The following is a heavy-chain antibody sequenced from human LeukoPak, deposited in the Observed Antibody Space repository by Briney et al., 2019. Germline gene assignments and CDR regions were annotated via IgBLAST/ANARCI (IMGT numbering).Heavy chain of an antibody. CDR2: IYYSGST. V-gene: IGHV4-39*01. J-gene: IGHJ4*02. D-gene: IGHD3-9*01. CDR1: GGSISSSSYY. Sequence: SETLSLTCTVSGGSISSSSYYWGWIRQPPGKGLEWIGSIYYSGSTYYNPSLKSRVTISVDTSKNQFSLKLSSVTAADTAVYYCARQDYDILTGYGGLDYRGQGTLVTVSS. CDR3: ARQDYDILTGYGGLDY.